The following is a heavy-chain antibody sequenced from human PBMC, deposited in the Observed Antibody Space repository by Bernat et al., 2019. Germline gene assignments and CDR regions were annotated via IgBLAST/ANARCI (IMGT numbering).Heavy chain of an antibody. CDR2: IWYDSSNS. Sequence: QVQLVESGGGVVQPGTSLRLSCVASGFTFSNYGMHWVRQAPGKGLEWVAVIWYDSSNSYYADSVRGRFSISKDNSKNTLFLQMNSLRTGETGVYYWGREGWSVMAAGGTGADYWGQGTRVSVSS. CDR1: GFTFSNYG. V-gene: IGHV3-33*01. CDR3: GREGWSVMAAGGTGADY. D-gene: IGHD6-19*01. J-gene: IGHJ4*02.